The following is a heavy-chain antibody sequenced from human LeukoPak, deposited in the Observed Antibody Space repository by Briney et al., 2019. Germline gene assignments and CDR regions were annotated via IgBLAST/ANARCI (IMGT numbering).Heavy chain of an antibody. V-gene: IGHV4-30-4*01. Sequence: PSETLSLTCTVSGGSISSGDYYWSWIRQPPGKGLKWIGYIYYSGSTYYNPSLKSRVTISVDTSKNQFSLKLSSVTAADTAVYYCARRVRNPNWFDPWGQGTLVTVSS. D-gene: IGHD1-14*01. J-gene: IGHJ5*02. CDR3: ARRVRNPNWFDP. CDR1: GGSISSGDYY. CDR2: IYYSGST.